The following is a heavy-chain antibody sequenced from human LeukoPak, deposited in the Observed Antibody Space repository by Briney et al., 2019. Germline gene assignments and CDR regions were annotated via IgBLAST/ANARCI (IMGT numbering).Heavy chain of an antibody. V-gene: IGHV1-18*01. J-gene: IGHJ4*02. CDR2: ISTYNGDT. D-gene: IGHD6-19*01. CDR1: GYTFTRYA. Sequence: ASVKVSCKASGYTFTRYAITWVRQAPGQGVEWLGWISTYNGDTNYAQNLQGRVTMTTDTSTSTAYMEVRSLRSDDTAVYYCARDPSNTSGPNVYFDYWGQGTLVTVSS. CDR3: ARDPSNTSGPNVYFDY.